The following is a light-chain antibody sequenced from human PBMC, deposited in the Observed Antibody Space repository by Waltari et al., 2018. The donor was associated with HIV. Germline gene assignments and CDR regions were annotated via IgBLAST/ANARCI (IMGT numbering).Light chain of an antibody. V-gene: IGLV2-14*01. CDR3: SSYTSSKTLA. CDR1: SSDVGGYNY. CDR2: EVH. J-gene: IGLJ2*01. Sequence: QSALTQPASVSGYPGQSITISCTGTSSDVGGYNYVSWYQQHPGKAPKLMISEVHNRPSGVSNRFSGSKSGNTASLTISGLQTEDEADYYCSSYTSSKTLAFGGGTKVTVL.